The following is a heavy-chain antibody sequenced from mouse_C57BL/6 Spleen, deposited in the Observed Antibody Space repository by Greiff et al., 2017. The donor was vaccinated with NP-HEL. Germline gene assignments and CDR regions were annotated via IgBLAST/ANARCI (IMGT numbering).Heavy chain of an antibody. CDR2: IDPSDSET. J-gene: IGHJ3*01. CDR3: ASYPTTAQASWFAY. CDR1: GYTFTSYW. D-gene: IGHD3-2*02. Sequence: QVQLQQPGAELVRPGSSVKLSCKASGYTFTSYWMHWVRQRPIQGLEWIGNIDPSDSETHYNQKFKDKATLTVDKSSSTAYMQLSSLTSEDSAVYYCASYPTTAQASWFAYWGQGTLVTVSA. V-gene: IGHV1-52*01.